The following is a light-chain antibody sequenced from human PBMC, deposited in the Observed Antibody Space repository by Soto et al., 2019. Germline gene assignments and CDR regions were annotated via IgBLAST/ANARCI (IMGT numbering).Light chain of an antibody. Sequence: EIVLTQSPATLSLSPGDTASLSCRASQSVSSYLACYQERPGQAPRLLIYDASNRATDIPARFSGSGPGTGFTLTISSLEPEDFAVYYCQQRSNWPITFGQGTRLEIK. CDR1: QSVSSY. J-gene: IGKJ5*01. CDR3: QQRSNWPIT. V-gene: IGKV3-11*01. CDR2: DAS.